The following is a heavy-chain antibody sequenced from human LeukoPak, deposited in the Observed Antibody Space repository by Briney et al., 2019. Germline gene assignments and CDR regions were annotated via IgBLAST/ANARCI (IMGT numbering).Heavy chain of an antibody. V-gene: IGHV4-34*01. CDR3: AREADYYFDY. CDR2: INHSGIT. Sequence: SETLSLTCAVYGGSFSGYYWSWIRQPPRKGLEWIGEINHSGITNYNPSLKSRVTISVDTSKNQFSLKLSSVTAADTAVYYCAREADYYFDYWGQGTLVTVSS. D-gene: IGHD6-25*01. J-gene: IGHJ4*02. CDR1: GGSFSGYY.